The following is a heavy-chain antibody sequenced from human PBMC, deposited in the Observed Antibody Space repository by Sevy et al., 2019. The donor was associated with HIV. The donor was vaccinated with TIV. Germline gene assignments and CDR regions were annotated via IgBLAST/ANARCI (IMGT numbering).Heavy chain of an antibody. CDR3: VKDRAHYLFWNTYPASTTGDFNYYGFDV. D-gene: IGHD3-3*01. CDR2: ISYDGSNE. Sequence: GGSLRLSCAASGFSFSGYGMHWVRQAPGKGLEWVAVISYDGSNEYYADSVKGRFTISRDNSKNTLYLQMNSLRAEDTAAYSCVKDRAHYLFWNTYPASTTGDFNYYGFDVWGQGTTVTVSS. J-gene: IGHJ6*02. CDR1: GFSFSGYG. V-gene: IGHV3-30*18.